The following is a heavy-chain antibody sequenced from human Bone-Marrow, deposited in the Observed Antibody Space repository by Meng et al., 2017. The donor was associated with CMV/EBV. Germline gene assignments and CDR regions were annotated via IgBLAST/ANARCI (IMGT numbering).Heavy chain of an antibody. CDR1: GGTFSSYT. V-gene: IGHV1-69*04. CDR2: IIPILGIA. CDR3: AREHYYDSSGYIDY. Sequence: SVKVSCKASGGTFSSYTISWVRQAPGQGLEWMGRIIPILGIANYAQKFQGRVTITADKSTSTAYMELSSLRSEDTAVYYCAREHYYDSSGYIDYWGQGPLVTVYS. D-gene: IGHD3-22*01. J-gene: IGHJ4*02.